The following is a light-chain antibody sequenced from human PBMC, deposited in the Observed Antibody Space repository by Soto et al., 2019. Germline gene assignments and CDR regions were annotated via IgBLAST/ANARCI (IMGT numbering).Light chain of an antibody. Sequence: EIVLTQSPGTLSLSPGERATLSCRASQSVSSSYLAWYQQKPGQPPGLLIYGASSRATGIPDRFGGSGSGTDFTLTISRLEPEDFAVYYCQQYDNSPLTFGGGTKVEIK. CDR3: QQYDNSPLT. CDR2: GAS. V-gene: IGKV3-20*01. J-gene: IGKJ4*01. CDR1: QSVSSSY.